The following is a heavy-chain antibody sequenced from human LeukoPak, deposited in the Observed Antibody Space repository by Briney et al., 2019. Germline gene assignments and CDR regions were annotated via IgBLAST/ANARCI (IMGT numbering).Heavy chain of an antibody. Sequence: GGSLRLSCAASGFTFSSYSMNWVRQAPGKGLEWVSSISSSSNYIYYADSVKGRFTISRDNSKNTLYLQMNSLRAEDTAVYYCAKDREQWLAHPKYFQHWGQGTLVPVSS. D-gene: IGHD6-19*01. CDR1: GFTFSSYS. CDR2: ISSSSNYI. V-gene: IGHV3-21*04. J-gene: IGHJ1*01. CDR3: AKDREQWLAHPKYFQH.